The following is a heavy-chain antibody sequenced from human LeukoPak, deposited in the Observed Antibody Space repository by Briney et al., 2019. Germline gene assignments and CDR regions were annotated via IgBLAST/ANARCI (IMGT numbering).Heavy chain of an antibody. CDR2: ISGSGGST. J-gene: IGHJ4*02. Sequence: GGSLRLSCAASGFTFSSYAMSWVRQAPGKGLEWVSAISGSGGSTYYADSVKGRFTISRDNSKNTLYLQLNSLRAEDTAVYYCAKGSSGPRRALFDYWGQGTLVTVSS. CDR3: AKGSSGPRRALFDY. CDR1: GFTFSSYA. V-gene: IGHV3-23*01. D-gene: IGHD3-22*01.